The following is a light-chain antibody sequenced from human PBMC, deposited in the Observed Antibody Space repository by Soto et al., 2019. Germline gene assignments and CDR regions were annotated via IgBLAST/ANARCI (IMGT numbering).Light chain of an antibody. CDR1: SSDVGVYNC. J-gene: IGLJ1*01. V-gene: IGLV2-14*01. CDR2: EVS. CDR3: NSYTGSSTYV. Sequence: QSVLTQPASVSGSPGQSITISCTGTSSDVGVYNCVSWYQQHPGKAPKLMIYEVSNRPSGVSNRFSGSKSGNTASLTISGLQAEDEADYYCNSYTGSSTYVFGTGTKVTVL.